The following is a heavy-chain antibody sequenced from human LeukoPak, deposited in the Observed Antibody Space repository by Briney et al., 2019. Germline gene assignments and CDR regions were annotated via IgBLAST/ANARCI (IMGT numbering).Heavy chain of an antibody. V-gene: IGHV1-2*02. D-gene: IGHD6-19*01. Sequence: GASVKVSCKASGYTFISYYMHWVRQAPGQGLEWMGWINPNSGGTNYAQKFQGRVTMTRDTSISTAYMELSRLRSDDTAVYYCARSIAVAGTGWFDPWGQGTLVTVSS. J-gene: IGHJ5*02. CDR2: INPNSGGT. CDR3: ARSIAVAGTGWFDP. CDR1: GYTFISYY.